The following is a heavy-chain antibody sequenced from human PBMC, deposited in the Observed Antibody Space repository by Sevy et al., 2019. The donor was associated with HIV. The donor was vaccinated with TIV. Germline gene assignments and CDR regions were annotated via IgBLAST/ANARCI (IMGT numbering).Heavy chain of an antibody. V-gene: IGHV3-23*01. CDR2: ISGSGGST. Sequence: GGCLRLSCAASGFTFTHAWVNWVRQAPGKGLEWVSAISGSGGSTYYADSVKGRFTISRDNSKNTLYLQMNSLRAEDTAVYYCAKVSGSAGMVDYWGQGTLVTVSS. CDR3: AKVSGSAGMVDY. D-gene: IGHD3-3*01. CDR1: GFTFTHAW. J-gene: IGHJ4*01.